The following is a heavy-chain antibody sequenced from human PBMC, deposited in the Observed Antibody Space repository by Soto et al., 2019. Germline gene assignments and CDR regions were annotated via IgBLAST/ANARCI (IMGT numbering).Heavy chain of an antibody. J-gene: IGHJ6*02. Sequence: PSETLSLTCTVSGGSISSGDYYWSWIRQPPGKGLEWIGYIHHSGSTNYNPSLKSRVTISVDTSEKQFSLRLSSVTAADTAVYYCARHGGLNPYNYGSGSYYRSGTHYYYGMDVWGQGTTVTVSS. D-gene: IGHD3-10*01. CDR3: ARHGGLNPYNYGSGSYYRSGTHYYYGMDV. CDR2: IHHSGST. CDR1: GGSISSGDYY. V-gene: IGHV4-61*08.